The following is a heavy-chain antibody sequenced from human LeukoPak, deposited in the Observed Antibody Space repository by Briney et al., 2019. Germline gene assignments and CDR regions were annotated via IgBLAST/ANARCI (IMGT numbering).Heavy chain of an antibody. CDR1: GGSISSYY. Sequence: SETLSLTCTVSGGSISSYYWSWIRQPPGKGLEWIGYIYYSGSTNYNPSLKSRVTISVDTSKNQFSLKMSSVTAAVAALYYCARRVRSSSWYLVSYYYYMDVWGKGTTVTVSS. CDR2: IYYSGST. CDR3: ARRVRSSSWYLVSYYYYMDV. J-gene: IGHJ6*03. D-gene: IGHD6-13*01. V-gene: IGHV4-59*01.